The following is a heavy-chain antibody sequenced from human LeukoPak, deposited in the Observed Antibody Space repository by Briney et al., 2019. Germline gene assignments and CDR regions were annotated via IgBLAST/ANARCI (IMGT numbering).Heavy chain of an antibody. V-gene: IGHV1-2*02. Sequence: GASVKVSCKASGYTFSGYYVHWVRQAPGQGLEWMGWILPHSGDTKYSQNFQGRLTMTGDTSISTAYMELSRLRSDDTAVYYCATTRNCYYGMDVWGQGTTVTVSS. CDR2: ILPHSGDT. J-gene: IGHJ6*02. D-gene: IGHD1-1*01. CDR3: ATTRNCYYGMDV. CDR1: GYTFSGYY.